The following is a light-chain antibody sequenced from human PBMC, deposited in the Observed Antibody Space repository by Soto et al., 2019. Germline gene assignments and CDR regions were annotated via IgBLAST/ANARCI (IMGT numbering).Light chain of an antibody. V-gene: IGKV3D-20*02. CDR2: SAS. J-gene: IGKJ5*01. CDR1: QSVNSTF. CDR3: QQRSNWLSIT. Sequence: EIVLTQSPGTLSLSPGERATLSCRASQSVNSTFLAWYQQKPGQAPRLLIYSASSRATGIPDRFSGSGSGTDFTLTISSLEPEDFAVYYCQQRSNWLSITFGQGTRLEIK.